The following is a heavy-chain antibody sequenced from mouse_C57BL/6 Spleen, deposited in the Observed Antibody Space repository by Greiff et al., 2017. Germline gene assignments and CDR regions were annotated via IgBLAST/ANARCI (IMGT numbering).Heavy chain of an antibody. Sequence: VMLVESGPGLVAPSQSLSITCTVSGFSLTSYGVDWVRQSPGKGLEWLGVIWGVGSTNYNSALKSRLSISKDNSKSQVFLKMNSLQTDDTAMYYCARSYDSYAMDYWGQGTSVTVSS. J-gene: IGHJ4*01. CDR3: ARSYDSYAMDY. V-gene: IGHV2-6*01. CDR2: IWGVGST. CDR1: GFSLTSYG.